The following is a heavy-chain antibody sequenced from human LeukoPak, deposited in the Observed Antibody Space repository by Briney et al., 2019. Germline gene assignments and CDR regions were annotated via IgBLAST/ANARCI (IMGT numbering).Heavy chain of an antibody. J-gene: IGHJ4*02. CDR1: GFTLSSYA. CDR3: AKDQEYSSGWYDY. Sequence: GGSLRLSCAASGFTLSSYAMSWVRQAPGKGLEWVSAISGSGGSTYYADSVKGRFTISRDNSKNTLYLQMNSLRAEDTAVYYCAKDQEYSSGWYDYWGQGTLVTVSS. V-gene: IGHV3-23*01. CDR2: ISGSGGST. D-gene: IGHD6-19*01.